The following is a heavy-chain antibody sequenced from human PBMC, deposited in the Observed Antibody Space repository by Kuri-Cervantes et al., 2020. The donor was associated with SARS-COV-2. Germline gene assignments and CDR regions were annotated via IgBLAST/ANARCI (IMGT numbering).Heavy chain of an antibody. Sequence: GESLKISCAASGFDFSLHAIHWVRQAPGKGLEWISVIFYDASRQYYADSVRGRFTVSRDNSRNTAFLQLDSLRVEDTALYYCARDCTSSDTGIYYDAFDVWGQGTMVTVSS. D-gene: IGHD2-8*01. J-gene: IGHJ3*01. CDR1: GFDFSLHA. V-gene: IGHV3-33*01. CDR2: IFYDASRQ. CDR3: ARDCTSSDTGIYYDAFDV.